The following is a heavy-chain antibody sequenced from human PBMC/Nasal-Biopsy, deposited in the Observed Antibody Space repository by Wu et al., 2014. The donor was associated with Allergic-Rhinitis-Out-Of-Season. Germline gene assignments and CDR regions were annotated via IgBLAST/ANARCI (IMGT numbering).Heavy chain of an antibody. Sequence: TLSLTCTVSGGSISSHYWSWIRQPXEETGVDWVCLLQWKHELQPSLQSRVTILVDTSKNQFSLKLTSVTDADTAVYYCARSDNWLWHNWYFDLWGRGTLVTVPS. J-gene: IGHJ2*01. CDR2: LLQWKH. V-gene: IGHV4-59*11. CDR3: ARSDNWLWHNWYFDL. CDR1: GGSISSHY. D-gene: IGHD1-20*01.